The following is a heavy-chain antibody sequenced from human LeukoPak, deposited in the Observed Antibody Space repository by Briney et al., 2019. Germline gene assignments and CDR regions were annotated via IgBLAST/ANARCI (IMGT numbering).Heavy chain of an antibody. D-gene: IGHD6-6*01. V-gene: IGHV1-8*01. J-gene: IGHJ6*02. CDR1: GYTFTSYD. CDR2: MNPNSGST. CDR3: ARDLCKYSSSCGGMDV. Sequence: ASVKVSCKASGYTFTSYDINWVRQATGQGLEWMGWMNPNSGSTGYAQKFQGRVTMTRNTSISTACMELSSLRSEDTAVYYCARDLCKYSSSCGGMDVWGQGTTVTVSS.